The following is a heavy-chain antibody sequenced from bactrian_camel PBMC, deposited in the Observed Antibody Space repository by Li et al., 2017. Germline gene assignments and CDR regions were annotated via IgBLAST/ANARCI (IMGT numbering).Heavy chain of an antibody. V-gene: IGHV3S55*01. CDR2: INGFGTT. D-gene: IGHD2*01. CDR1: YTYDGGD. J-gene: IGHJ4*01. Sequence: HVQLVESGGGSVQAGGSLRLSCGYTYDGGDMAWFRQAPGMEREGVTTINGFGTTSYADSVKGRFTISKDNPSNTMYLQMNGLKPEDTAKYYCAVSRRGCLTFCSGFDCPVPGQGTQVT.